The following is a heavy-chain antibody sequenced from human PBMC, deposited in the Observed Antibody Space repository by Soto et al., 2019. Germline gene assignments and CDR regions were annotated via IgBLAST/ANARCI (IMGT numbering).Heavy chain of an antibody. Sequence: EVQLLESGGGLVQPGGSLRLSCAASGFTFSSYAMSWVRQAPGKGLEWVSAISGSGGSTYYADSVKGRFTISRDNSMXSLYLQMNSLRAEDTAVYYCAKYHKQWMKAMYFDYWGQGTLVTVSS. CDR1: GFTFSSYA. CDR3: AKYHKQWMKAMYFDY. V-gene: IGHV3-23*01. D-gene: IGHD2-2*01. J-gene: IGHJ4*02. CDR2: ISGSGGST.